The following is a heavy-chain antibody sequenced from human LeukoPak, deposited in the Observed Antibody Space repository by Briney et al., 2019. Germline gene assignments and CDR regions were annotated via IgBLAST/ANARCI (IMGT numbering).Heavy chain of an antibody. CDR1: GFTFKNAW. D-gene: IGHD1-1*01. Sequence: PGGSLRLSCTASGFTFKNAWMNWVRQAPGMGLEWVGRIKSETDGGTAEYAAPVKGRFIISRDDSENTLYLQMNSLKTEDTAVYFCWDTNWNADWDYWGQGTLVSVSS. CDR3: WDTNWNADWDY. V-gene: IGHV3-15*01. J-gene: IGHJ4*02. CDR2: IKSETDGGTA.